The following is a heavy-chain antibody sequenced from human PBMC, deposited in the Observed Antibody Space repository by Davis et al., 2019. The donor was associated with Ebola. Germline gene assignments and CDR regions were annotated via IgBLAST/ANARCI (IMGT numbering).Heavy chain of an antibody. CDR2: IYYSGST. J-gene: IGHJ6*02. D-gene: IGHD6-13*01. Sequence: SETLSLTCAVYGGSFSGYYWSWIRQPPGKGLEWIGYIYYSGSTNYNPSLKSRVTISVDTSKNQFSLKLSSVTAADTAVYYCAKGRSWYDGMDVWGQGTTVTVSS. CDR3: AKGRSWYDGMDV. CDR1: GGSFSGYY. V-gene: IGHV4-59*01.